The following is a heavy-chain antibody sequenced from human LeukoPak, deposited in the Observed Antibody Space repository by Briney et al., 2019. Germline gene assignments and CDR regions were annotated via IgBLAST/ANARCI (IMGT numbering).Heavy chain of an antibody. J-gene: IGHJ4*02. D-gene: IGHD3-10*01. CDR2: IYCDDDK. CDR3: VHRQFGSGAYIGFDY. Sequence: SGPTLVKPTQTLTLTCTFSGFSLSSGRVGVGWIRQPPGKALEWLTLIYCDDDKRYNPSLKSRLTITRGTSKNQVVLTMTSMDPVDTATYYCVHRQFGSGAYIGFDYWGQGILVTVSS. CDR1: GFSLSSGRVG. V-gene: IGHV2-5*02.